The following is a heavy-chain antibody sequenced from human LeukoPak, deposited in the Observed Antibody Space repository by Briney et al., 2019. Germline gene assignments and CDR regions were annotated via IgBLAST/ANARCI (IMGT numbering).Heavy chain of an antibody. CDR3: ATGSHLGQTPHNWFDP. CDR1: GYTFTSYY. V-gene: IGHV1-46*01. J-gene: IGHJ5*02. D-gene: IGHD3-10*01. Sequence: ASVKVSCKASGYTFTSYYMHWVRQAPGQGLEWMGIINPSGGSTSYAQKFQGRVTMTRDTSTSTVYMELSSLRSEDTAVYYCATGSHLGQTPHNWFDPWGQGTLVTVSS. CDR2: INPSGGST.